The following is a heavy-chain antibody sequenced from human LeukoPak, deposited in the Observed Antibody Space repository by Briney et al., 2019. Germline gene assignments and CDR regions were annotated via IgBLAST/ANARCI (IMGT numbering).Heavy chain of an antibody. CDR3: ARDRLSVVVPAATHRGSWFDP. V-gene: IGHV1-18*01. Sequence: GASVKVSCKASGYTFTSYGISWVRQAPGQGLEWMGWISAYNGNTNYAQKLQGRVTMTTDTSTSTAYMELRSLRSEDTAVYYCARDRLSVVVPAATHRGSWFDPWGQGTLVTVSS. CDR2: ISAYNGNT. CDR1: GYTFTSYG. D-gene: IGHD2-2*01. J-gene: IGHJ5*02.